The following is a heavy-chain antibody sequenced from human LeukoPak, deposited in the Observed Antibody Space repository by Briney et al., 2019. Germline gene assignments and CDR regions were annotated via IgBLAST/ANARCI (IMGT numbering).Heavy chain of an antibody. V-gene: IGHV3-74*01. CDR1: GFTFSSYW. Sequence: GGSLRLSCAASGFTFSSYWMHWVRHARGKGLVWVSRINSGGSSTSYADSVKGRFTISRDNAKNTLYLQMNSLRAQDTAVYYCARGGRYSYGPFDYWGQGTLVTVSS. J-gene: IGHJ4*02. CDR2: INSGGSST. D-gene: IGHD5-18*01. CDR3: ARGGRYSYGPFDY.